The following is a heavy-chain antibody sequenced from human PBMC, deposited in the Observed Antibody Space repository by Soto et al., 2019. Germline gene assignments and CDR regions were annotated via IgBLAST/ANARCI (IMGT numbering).Heavy chain of an antibody. D-gene: IGHD2-8*01. V-gene: IGHV1-69*06. J-gene: IGHJ4*02. CDR1: GGTFSSYA. CDR2: IIPIFGTA. CDR3: ARDGGYCTNGVCSGFDY. Sequence: GASVKVSCKASGGTFSSYAISWVRQAPGQGLEWMGGIIPIFGTANYAQKFQGRVTITADKSTSTAYMGLSSLRSEDTAVYYCARDGGYCTNGVCSGFDYWGQGTLVTVSS.